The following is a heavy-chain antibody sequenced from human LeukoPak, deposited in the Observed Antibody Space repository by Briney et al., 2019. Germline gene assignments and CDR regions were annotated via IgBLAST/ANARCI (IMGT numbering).Heavy chain of an antibody. V-gene: IGHV3-23*01. Sequence: GGSLRLSCAASGFTFSSYAMSWVRQAPGKGLEWVSAISGSGGTTYYAASVRGRFTISRDTSRSTLYLQMNSLRAEDAAVYYCAKAPVTSCRGAFCYPFDYWGQGTLVTVSS. CDR3: AKAPVTSCRGAFCYPFDY. J-gene: IGHJ4*02. CDR2: ISGSGGTT. CDR1: GFTFSSYA. D-gene: IGHD2-15*01.